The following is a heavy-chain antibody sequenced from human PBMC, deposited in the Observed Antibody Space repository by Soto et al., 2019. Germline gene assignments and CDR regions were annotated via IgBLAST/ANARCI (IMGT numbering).Heavy chain of an antibody. CDR2: IYYSGST. CDR3: ARGARVGGDLDY. Sequence: SETLSLTCTVSGGSISSGDYYWSWIRQPPGKGLEWIGYIYYSGSTYYNPSLKSRVTISVDTSKNQFSLKLSSVTAADTAVYYCARGARVGGDLDYWGQGTLVTVSS. D-gene: IGHD3-10*01. CDR1: GGSISSGDYY. V-gene: IGHV4-30-4*01. J-gene: IGHJ4*02.